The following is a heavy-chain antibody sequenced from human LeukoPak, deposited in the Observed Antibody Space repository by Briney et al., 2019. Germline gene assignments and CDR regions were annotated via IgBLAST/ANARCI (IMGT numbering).Heavy chain of an antibody. CDR2: IIPILGIA. Sequence: SVKVSCKASGGTFSSYAISWVRQAPGQGLEWMGRIIPILGIANYAQKFQGRVTITADKSTSTAYMELSSLRSEDTAVYYCARDPARVTATYYYYGMDVWGQGTTVTVSS. J-gene: IGHJ6*02. D-gene: IGHD2-21*02. CDR1: GGTFSSYA. CDR3: ARDPARVTATYYYYGMDV. V-gene: IGHV1-69*04.